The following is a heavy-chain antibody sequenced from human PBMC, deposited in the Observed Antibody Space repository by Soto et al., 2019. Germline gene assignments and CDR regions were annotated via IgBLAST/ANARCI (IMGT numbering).Heavy chain of an antibody. CDR2: INAGNGNT. D-gene: IGHD4-17*01. J-gene: IGHJ2*01. Sequence: QVQLVQSGAEEKKPGASVKVSCKASGYTFTSYAMHWVRQAPGQRLEWMGWINAGNGNTKYSQKFQGRVTITRDTSESTAYMELSSLRSEDTAVYYWARGDYGDWYFDLWGRGTLVTVSS. CDR3: ARGDYGDWYFDL. CDR1: GYTFTSYA. V-gene: IGHV1-3*05.